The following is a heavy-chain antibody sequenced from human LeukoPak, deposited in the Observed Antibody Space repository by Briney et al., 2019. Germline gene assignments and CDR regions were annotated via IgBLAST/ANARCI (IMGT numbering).Heavy chain of an antibody. Sequence: LETLSLTCAVYGGSFSGYYWSWIRQPPGKGLEWIGEINHSGSTNYNPSLKSRVTISVDTSKNQFSLKLSSVTAADTAVYYCASDDYYDSSGYYSWGQGTLVTVSS. J-gene: IGHJ4*02. CDR1: GGSFSGYY. V-gene: IGHV4-34*01. CDR3: ASDDYYDSSGYYS. D-gene: IGHD3-22*01. CDR2: INHSGST.